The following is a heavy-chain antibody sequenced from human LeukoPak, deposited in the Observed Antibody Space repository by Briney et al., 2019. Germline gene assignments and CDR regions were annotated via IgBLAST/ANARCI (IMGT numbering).Heavy chain of an antibody. CDR3: ARSPRLDILTGHDAFDI. D-gene: IGHD3-9*01. Sequence: GASVKVSCKASGYTFTGYYMHWVRQAPGQGLEWMGWINPNSGGTNYAQKFQGRVTMTRDTSISTAYMELSRLRSDDTAVYYCARSPRLDILTGHDAFDIWGQGTMVTVSS. V-gene: IGHV1-2*02. J-gene: IGHJ3*02. CDR1: GYTFTGYY. CDR2: INPNSGGT.